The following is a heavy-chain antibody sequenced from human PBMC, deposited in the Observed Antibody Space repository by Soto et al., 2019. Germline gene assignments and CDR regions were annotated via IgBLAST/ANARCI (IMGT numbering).Heavy chain of an antibody. J-gene: IGHJ4*02. Sequence: QVQLVQSGPEVKKPGASVKVSCKASGYTFSTYGVGWVRRAPGQGLEWMGWISGYNANIQYAQQFQGRVTLTKDTSSSTTYMDLRSLSADDTAIYYCARASDYDYIWGSYRHIDYWGQGTLVTVSS. CDR3: ARASDYDYIWGSYRHIDY. CDR2: ISGYNANI. CDR1: GYTFSTYG. V-gene: IGHV1-18*04. D-gene: IGHD3-16*02.